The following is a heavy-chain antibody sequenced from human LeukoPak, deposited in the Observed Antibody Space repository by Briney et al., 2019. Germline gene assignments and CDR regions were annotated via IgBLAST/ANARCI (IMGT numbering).Heavy chain of an antibody. V-gene: IGHV3-23*01. J-gene: IGHJ4*02. CDR1: GFTFSSYA. CDR3: CGPPRSSTTIISY. D-gene: IGHD1-26*01. CDR2: ISGSGGTT. Sequence: HPGGSLRLSCAASGFTFSSYAMHWVRQAPGKGLEWVSVISGSGGTTYCADSVKGRFTISRDNSKNTLYLQMNSLRAEDTAAYYCCGPPRSSTTIISYWGQGTLVTVSS.